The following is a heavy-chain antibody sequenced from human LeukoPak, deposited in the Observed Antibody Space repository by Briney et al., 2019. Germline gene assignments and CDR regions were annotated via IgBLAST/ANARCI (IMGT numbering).Heavy chain of an antibody. CDR1: GFSLRTNKMR. V-gene: IGHV2-70*04. Sequence: SGPALVKPTQTLTLTCTFSGFSLRTNKMRVSWIRQPPGKALEWLARIDWDDDKFYSTSLKTRLTISKDTSKNQVVLTMTNVDPVDTATYYCARTAGCSSTSCSFDYWGQGTLVTVSS. CDR2: IDWDDDK. J-gene: IGHJ4*02. CDR3: ARTAGCSSTSCSFDY. D-gene: IGHD2-2*01.